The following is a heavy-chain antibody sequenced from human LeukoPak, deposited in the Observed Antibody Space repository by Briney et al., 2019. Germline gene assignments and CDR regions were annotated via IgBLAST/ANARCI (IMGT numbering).Heavy chain of an antibody. J-gene: IGHJ4*02. CDR2: INHSGST. V-gene: IGHV4-39*07. CDR1: GGSISSSGYY. CDR3: ARAFFWSGYYYFDY. Sequence: SETLSLTCTVSGGSISSSGYYWSWIRQPPGKGLEWIGEINHSGSTNYNPSHKSRVTISVDTSKNQFSLKLSSVTAADTAVYYCARAFFWSGYYYFDYWGQGTLVTVSS. D-gene: IGHD3-3*01.